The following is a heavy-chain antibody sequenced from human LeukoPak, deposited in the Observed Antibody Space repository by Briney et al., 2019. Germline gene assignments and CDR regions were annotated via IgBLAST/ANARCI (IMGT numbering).Heavy chain of an antibody. CDR2: ISAYNGNT. V-gene: IGHV1-18*01. CDR3: ARGDFSRYDFWSGYIDY. J-gene: IGHJ4*02. CDR1: GYTFTSYG. Sequence: GASVKVSCKASGYTFTSYGISWVRQAPGQGLEWMGWISAYNGNTNYAQKLQARVTMTTDTSTSTAYMELRSLRSDDTAVYYCARGDFSRYDFWSGYIDYWGQGTLVTVSS. D-gene: IGHD3-3*01.